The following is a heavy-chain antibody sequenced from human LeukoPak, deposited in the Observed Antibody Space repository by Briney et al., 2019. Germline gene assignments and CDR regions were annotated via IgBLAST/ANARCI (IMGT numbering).Heavy chain of an antibody. Sequence: SEPLTLICTVSGGSISNYYWSWIRQPAGKGLEWLGRFFSSGSTNYNTSLKSRVPISVGTSKNQFSLKLSSVTAADTAVYYCARGRVNHSYGYWGVGALDYWGQGTLVTVSS. CDR1: GGSISNYY. D-gene: IGHD5-18*01. J-gene: IGHJ4*02. CDR3: ARGRVNHSYGYWGVGALDY. V-gene: IGHV4-4*07. CDR2: FFSSGST.